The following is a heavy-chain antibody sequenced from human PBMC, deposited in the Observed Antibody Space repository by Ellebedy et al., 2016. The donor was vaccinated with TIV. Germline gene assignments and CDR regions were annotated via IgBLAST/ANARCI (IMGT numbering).Heavy chain of an antibody. Sequence: GESLKISCAASGFSLSAYSMNWVRQAPGQGLEWVAYFSHNGNILYADSVKGRFTIPKDNAKNSLFLQMNSLRDEDTAVYYCAKGGAYYYDISSGYRPIDYWGQGTLVTVSS. V-gene: IGHV3-48*02. J-gene: IGHJ4*02. CDR2: FSHNGNI. CDR3: AKGGAYYYDISSGYRPIDY. CDR1: GFSLSAYS. D-gene: IGHD3-22*01.